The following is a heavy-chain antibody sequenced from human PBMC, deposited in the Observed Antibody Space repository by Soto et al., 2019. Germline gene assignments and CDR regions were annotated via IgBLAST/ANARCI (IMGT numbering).Heavy chain of an antibody. CDR1: GFTFSSFG. CDR3: EKPNIAVACTRYYYGMDV. D-gene: IGHD6-19*01. V-gene: IGHV3-30*18. Sequence: QVQLVESGGGVVQPGRSLRLSCAASGFTFSSFGMHWVRQAPGKGLEWVAVISYDGSNKYYADSVKGRFTISRDNSKNTLYLQMNSLRAEDTAVYYCEKPNIAVACTRYYYGMDVWGQETTVTVSS. J-gene: IGHJ6*02. CDR2: ISYDGSNK.